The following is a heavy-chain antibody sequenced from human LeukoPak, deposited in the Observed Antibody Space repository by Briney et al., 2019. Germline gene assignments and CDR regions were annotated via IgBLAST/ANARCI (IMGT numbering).Heavy chain of an antibody. CDR3: ARLTRPHYYGSGSYFPYNWFDP. CDR1: GGSFSGYH. CDR2: INHSGST. D-gene: IGHD3-10*01. Sequence: PSETLSLTCAVYGGSFSGYHWSWIRQPPGKGLEWIGEINHSGSTNYNPSLKSRVTISVDTSKNQFSLKLSSVTAADTAVYYCARLTRPHYYGSGSYFPYNWFDPWGQGTLVTVSS. V-gene: IGHV4-34*01. J-gene: IGHJ5*02.